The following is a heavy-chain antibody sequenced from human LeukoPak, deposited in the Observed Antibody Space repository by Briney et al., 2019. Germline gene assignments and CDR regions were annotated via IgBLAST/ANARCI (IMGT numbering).Heavy chain of an antibody. CDR2: INPNRGGT. Sequence: ASVKVPCKASGYTFTDYYIHWLRQAPGQGLKWMGRINPNRGGTNYAQQLQGRVTMTRATSSNTAYMDLSRLRSDDTAVYYCARSTTWLPFDYWGQGTLVTVSS. V-gene: IGHV1-2*06. J-gene: IGHJ4*02. CDR1: GYTFTDYY. CDR3: ARSTTWLPFDY. D-gene: IGHD1-1*01.